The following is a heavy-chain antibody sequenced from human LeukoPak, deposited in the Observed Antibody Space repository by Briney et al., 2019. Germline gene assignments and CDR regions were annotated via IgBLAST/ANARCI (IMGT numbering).Heavy chain of an antibody. D-gene: IGHD2-2*01. Sequence: GAAVKVSCKASGYTFTNYYMHMVRQAPGQGLEWMGWMNLNSGNTGYAQKSQGRVTITRNTSISTAYMELSSLRSEDTAVYYCARGRYCSSTSGDEPCGQGDLVTVSS. CDR2: MNLNSGNT. V-gene: IGHV1-8*03. CDR3: ARGRYCSSTSGDEP. CDR1: GYTFTNYY. J-gene: IGHJ5*02.